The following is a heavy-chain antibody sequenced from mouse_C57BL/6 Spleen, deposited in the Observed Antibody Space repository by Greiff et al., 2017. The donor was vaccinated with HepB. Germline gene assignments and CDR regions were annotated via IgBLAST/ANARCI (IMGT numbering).Heavy chain of an antibody. V-gene: IGHV1-69*01. J-gene: IGHJ4*01. CDR2: IDPYDSYT. D-gene: IGHD1-1*01. CDR3: ASTGYGNDDAFDY. Sequence: VQLQQPGAELVMPGASVKLSCKASGYTFTSYWMHWVKQRPGQGLEWIGEIDPYDSYTNYNQKFKGKSTLTVDKSSSTAYMQLSSLTSEDSAVYYCASTGYGNDDAFDYWGQGPSVTVSS. CDR1: GYTFTSYW.